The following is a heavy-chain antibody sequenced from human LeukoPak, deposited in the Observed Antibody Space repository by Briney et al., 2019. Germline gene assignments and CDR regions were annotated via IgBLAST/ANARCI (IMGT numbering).Heavy chain of an antibody. CDR1: GFTFSDYY. CDR2: IASDGSST. Sequence: GGSLGLSCAASGFTFSDYYMNWVRQAPGKGLVWVSRIASDGSSTTYADSVKGRFSISRDNAKNTLYLQMNSLRVEDTAVYYCARGRPHGNDYWGQGTLVTVSS. V-gene: IGHV3-74*01. CDR3: ARGRPHGNDY. D-gene: IGHD4-23*01. J-gene: IGHJ4*02.